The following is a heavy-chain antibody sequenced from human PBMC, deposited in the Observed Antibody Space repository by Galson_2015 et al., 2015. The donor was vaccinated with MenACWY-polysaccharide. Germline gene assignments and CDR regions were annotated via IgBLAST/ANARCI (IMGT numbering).Heavy chain of an antibody. D-gene: IGHD3-10*01. CDR1: GFTFSSYW. Sequence: SLRLSCAASGFTFSSYWMHWVRHVPGQGLVWVSRINSDGSSTRYADSVKGRFTISRDNAKNTLYLQMNSLRAEDTAVYYCARQPTYYGSGWGQGTLVTVSP. CDR2: INSDGSST. J-gene: IGHJ4*02. V-gene: IGHV3-74*01. CDR3: ARQPTYYGSG.